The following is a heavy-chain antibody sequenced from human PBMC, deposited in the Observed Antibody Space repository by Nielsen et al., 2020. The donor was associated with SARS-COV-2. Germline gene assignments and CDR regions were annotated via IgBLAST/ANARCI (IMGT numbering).Heavy chain of an antibody. V-gene: IGHV6-1*01. CDR3: ARARGAYGDYYYYYYTDV. CDR1: GVSVSSSSAA. Sequence: SQTPSLTRSILGVSVSSSSAAWNWIRQSPSRGLEWLGRTYYRSKWYNDYAVSVKSRITINPDTSKNQFSLHLNSVTPEDTAVYYCARARGAYGDYYYYYYTDVWGKGTTVTVSS. CDR2: TYYRSKWYN. D-gene: IGHD4-17*01. J-gene: IGHJ6*03.